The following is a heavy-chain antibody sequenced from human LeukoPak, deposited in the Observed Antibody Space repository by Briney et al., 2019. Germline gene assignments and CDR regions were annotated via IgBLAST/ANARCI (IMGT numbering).Heavy chain of an antibody. CDR3: ARGGHTNPSFYY. V-gene: IGHV4-59*01. CDR2: IYYSGST. CDR1: GGSIRSYY. J-gene: IGHJ4*02. D-gene: IGHD1-26*01. Sequence: SETLSLTCTVSGGSIRSYYWSWIRQPPGKGLEWIGYIYYSGSTNYNPSLKSRVTISVDTSKNQFSLKLSSVTAADTAVYYCARGGHTNPSFYYWGQGTLVTVSS.